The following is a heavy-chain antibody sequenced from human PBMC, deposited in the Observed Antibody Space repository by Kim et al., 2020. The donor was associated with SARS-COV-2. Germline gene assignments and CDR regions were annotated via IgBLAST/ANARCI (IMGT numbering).Heavy chain of an antibody. J-gene: IGHJ4*02. D-gene: IGHD2-2*01. CDR1: GFTVSSNY. Sequence: GGSLRLSCAASGFTVSSNYMSWVRQAPGKGLEWVSVIYSGGSTYYADSVKGRFTISRDNSKNTLYLQMNSLRAEDTAVYYCARAPSRTYYFDYWGQGTLVTVSS. CDR3: ARAPSRTYYFDY. CDR2: IYSGGST. V-gene: IGHV3-53*01.